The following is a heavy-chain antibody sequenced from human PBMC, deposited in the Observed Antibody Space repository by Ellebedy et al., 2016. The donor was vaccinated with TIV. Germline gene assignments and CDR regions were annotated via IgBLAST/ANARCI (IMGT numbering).Heavy chain of an antibody. CDR1: GFTFSNAW. CDR2: IKSKTDGGTT. V-gene: IGHV3-15*01. CDR3: TTKNAHAARPDY. J-gene: IGHJ4*02. Sequence: GESLKISXAASGFTFSNAWMSWVRQAPGKGLEWVGRIKSKTDGGTTDYAAPVKGRFTISRDDSKNTLYLQMNSLKTEDTAVYYCTTKNAHAARPDYWGQGTLVTVSS. D-gene: IGHD6-6*01.